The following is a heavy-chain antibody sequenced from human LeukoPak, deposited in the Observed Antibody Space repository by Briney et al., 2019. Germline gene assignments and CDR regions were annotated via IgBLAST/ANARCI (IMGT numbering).Heavy chain of an antibody. CDR3: AKGRGICNSTSCPAECFDY. CDR2: INNSGGRT. CDR1: GFTFSSYV. D-gene: IGHD2-2*01. V-gene: IGHV3-23*01. J-gene: IGHJ4*02. Sequence: GSLRLSCAASGFTFSSYVMSWVRQAPGKGLEWVSAINNSGGRTYYADSVKGRFTISRDNSKNTLYLQMNSLRVEDMAVYYCAKGRGICNSTSCPAECFDYWGQGTLVTVSS.